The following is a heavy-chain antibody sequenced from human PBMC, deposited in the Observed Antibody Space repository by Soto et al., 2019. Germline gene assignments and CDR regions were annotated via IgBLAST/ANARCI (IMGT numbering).Heavy chain of an antibody. Sequence: SEPLSLTCYVSGGSISSGPYSWGWIRQPPGEGLEWIGTFHYCESTYFHRSLESRITISVDTSTTTAYMELRSLRSNDTAIYYCAMVDVYVTPSPQDVWGQGTTVTVSS. CDR3: AMVDVYVTPSPQDV. J-gene: IGHJ6*02. D-gene: IGHD3-16*01. V-gene: IGHV4-39*07. CDR2: FHYCEST. CDR1: GGSISSGPYS.